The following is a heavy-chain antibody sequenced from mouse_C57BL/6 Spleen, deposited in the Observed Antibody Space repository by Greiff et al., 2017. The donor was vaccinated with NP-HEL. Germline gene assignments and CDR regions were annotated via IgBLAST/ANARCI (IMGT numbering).Heavy chain of an antibody. J-gene: IGHJ1*03. D-gene: IGHD1-1*01. V-gene: IGHV1-26*01. CDR3: ARGRFYYGSSYDDWYFDV. Sequence: EVQLQQSGPELVKPGASVKISCKASGYTFTDYYMNWVKQSHGKSLEWIGDINPNNGGTSYNQKFKGKATLTVDKSSSTAYMELRSLTSEDSAVYYCARGRFYYGSSYDDWYFDVWGTGTTVTVSS. CDR2: INPNNGGT. CDR1: GYTFTDYY.